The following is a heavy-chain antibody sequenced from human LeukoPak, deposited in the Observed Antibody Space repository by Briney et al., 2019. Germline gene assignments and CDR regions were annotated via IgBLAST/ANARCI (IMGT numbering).Heavy chain of an antibody. V-gene: IGHV4-38-2*02. D-gene: IGHD2-21*01. CDR2: VHHTGST. CDR1: GYSISRGYY. J-gene: IGHJ3*02. CDR3: ARGLRSRTRMDGLDI. Sequence: PSETLSLTCNVSGYSISRGYYWGWIRQPPGKGLEWIGSVHHTGSTYYNPSLRSRVSISVDKSTNHISLEVTSVTAADTAIYYCARGLRSRTRMDGLDIWGQGTLVIVSS.